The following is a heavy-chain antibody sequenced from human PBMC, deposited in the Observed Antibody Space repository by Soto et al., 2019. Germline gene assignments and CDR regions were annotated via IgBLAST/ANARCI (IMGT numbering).Heavy chain of an antibody. D-gene: IGHD6-19*01. CDR2: IYYSGSS. CDR3: ARLFGEYSSGWYNYGMDV. CDR1: GGSISSSSYY. Sequence: SETLSLTCTVSGGSISSSSYYWGWIRQPPGKGLEWIGSIYYSGSSYYNPSLKSRVTISVDTSRNHFSLNLSSVTAADTAVYYCARLFGEYSSGWYNYGMDVWDQGTTVTVSS. V-gene: IGHV4-39*01. J-gene: IGHJ6*02.